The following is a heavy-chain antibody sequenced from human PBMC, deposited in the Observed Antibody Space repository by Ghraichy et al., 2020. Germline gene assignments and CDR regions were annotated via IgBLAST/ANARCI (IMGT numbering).Heavy chain of an antibody. J-gene: IGHJ4*02. CDR1: GGSFSGYY. CDR3: ARGNHEGSSSSGGGDY. D-gene: IGHD6-6*01. CDR2: INHSGST. V-gene: IGHV4-34*01. Sequence: SQTLSLTCAVYGGSFSGYYWSWIRQPPGKGLEWIGEINHSGSTNYNPSLKSRVTISVDTSKNQFSLKLSSVTAADTAVYYCARGNHEGSSSSGGGDYWGQGTLVTVSS.